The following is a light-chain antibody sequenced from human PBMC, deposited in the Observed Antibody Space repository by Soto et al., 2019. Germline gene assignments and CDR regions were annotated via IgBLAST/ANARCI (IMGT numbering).Light chain of an antibody. CDR3: SSYTSSSTLGHVV. V-gene: IGLV2-14*01. J-gene: IGLJ2*01. CDR1: SSDVGGYNY. Sequence: QSALTQPASVSGSPGQSITLSCTGTSSDVGGYNYVSWYQQHPGKAPKLMIYDVSNRPSGVSNRFSGSKSGNTASLTISGLQAEDEADYYCSSYTSSSTLGHVVFGGGTQLTVL. CDR2: DVS.